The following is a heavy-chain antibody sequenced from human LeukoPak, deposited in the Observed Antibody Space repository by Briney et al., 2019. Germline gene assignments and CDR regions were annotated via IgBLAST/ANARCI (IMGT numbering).Heavy chain of an antibody. J-gene: IGHJ4*02. V-gene: IGHV3-23*01. CDR2: ISGGGDDT. D-gene: IGHD3-16*02. CDR3: AKDYYDYVWGSYRERFDY. Sequence: GGSLRLSCAASGFTFSSYSMGWVRQAPGKGLEWVSDISGGGDDTWYADSVRGRFTISRDNSKNTVYLQMNSLRAEDTAVYYCAKDYYDYVWGSYRERFDYWGQGTLVTVSS. CDR1: GFTFSSYS.